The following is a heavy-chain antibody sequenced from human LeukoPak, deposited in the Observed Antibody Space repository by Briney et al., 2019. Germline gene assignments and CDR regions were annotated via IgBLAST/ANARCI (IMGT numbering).Heavy chain of an antibody. CDR3: ARHLRVPAADYYFDY. J-gene: IGHJ4*02. V-gene: IGHV5-51*01. D-gene: IGHD2-2*01. CDR1: GYSFTSYW. CDR2: IYPGDSDT. Sequence: GESLKISCKGSGYSFTSYWIGWVRQMPGKGLEWMGTIYPGDSDTRYSPSFQGQVTISADKSISTAYLQWSSLKASDTAMYYCARHLRVPAADYYFDYWGQGTLVTVSS.